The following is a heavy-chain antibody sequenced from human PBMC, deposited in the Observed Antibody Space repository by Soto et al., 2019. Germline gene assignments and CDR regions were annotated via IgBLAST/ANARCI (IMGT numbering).Heavy chain of an antibody. CDR2: IYYSGST. CDR1: GGSISSYY. CDR3: ARDGPIAAAGTGWYFDP. V-gene: IGHV4-59*01. Sequence: QVQLQESGPGLVKPSETLSLTCTVSGGSISSYYWSWIRQPPGKGLEWIGYIYYSGSTNYNPSLKGRVTISVDTSKNQFSLKLSSVTAADTAVYYCARDGPIAAAGTGWYFDPWGRGTLVTVSS. J-gene: IGHJ2*01. D-gene: IGHD6-13*01.